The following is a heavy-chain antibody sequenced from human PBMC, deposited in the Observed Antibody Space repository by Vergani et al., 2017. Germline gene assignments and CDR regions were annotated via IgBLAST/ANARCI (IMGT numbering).Heavy chain of an antibody. CDR1: GFTFVDHG. J-gene: IGHJ4*02. V-gene: IGHV3-30-3*01. Sequence: QVQLVESGGGVVQPGRSLRLSCAASGFTFVDHGIHWVRRAPGKGLEWMALISYDGTNKYYTNSVRGRFTISRDNAKNSLFLQMNSLRDEDTAVYYCATSRSLDYWGQGTLVTVSS. CDR3: ATSRSLDY. CDR2: ISYDGTNK.